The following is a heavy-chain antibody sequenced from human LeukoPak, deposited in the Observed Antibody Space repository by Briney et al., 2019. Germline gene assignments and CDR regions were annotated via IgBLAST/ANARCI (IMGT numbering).Heavy chain of an antibody. CDR3: ARLGSGSYTFPSL. CDR1: GGSFSGYY. Sequence: KPSETLSLTCAVYGGSFSGYYWSWIRQPPGKGLEWIGEINHSGSTNYNPSLKSRVTISVDTSRNLFSLKLSSVTAADTAVYYCARLGSGSYTFPSLWGQGTLVTVSS. D-gene: IGHD3-10*01. CDR2: INHSGST. J-gene: IGHJ4*02. V-gene: IGHV4-34*01.